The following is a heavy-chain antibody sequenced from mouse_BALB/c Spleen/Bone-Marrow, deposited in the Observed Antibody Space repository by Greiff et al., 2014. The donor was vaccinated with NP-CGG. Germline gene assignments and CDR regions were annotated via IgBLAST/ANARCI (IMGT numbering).Heavy chain of an antibody. D-gene: IGHD2-10*02. CDR1: GFTFSDYY. V-gene: IGHV5-4*02. CDR2: ISDGGGYT. Sequence: EVMLVESGGGLVKPGGSLKLSCAASGFTFSDYYMYWVRQTPEKRLEWVATISDGGGYTYYPDSVWGRFTISRDNAKNNLYLQMSSLKSEDTAMYYCARSGERYGAMDYWGQGTSVNVLS. CDR3: ARSGERYGAMDY. J-gene: IGHJ4*01.